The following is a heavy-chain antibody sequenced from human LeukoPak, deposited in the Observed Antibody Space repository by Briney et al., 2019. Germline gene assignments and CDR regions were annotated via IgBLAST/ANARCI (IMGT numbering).Heavy chain of an antibody. D-gene: IGHD4-23*01. CDR1: GGSINSY. V-gene: IGHV4-4*07. CDR3: ARDKRATVVTSFGWFDP. CDR2: ISGSGTI. Sequence: TSEALSLTCTVSGGSINSYWSWIRQPAGKGLEWIGRISGSGTITYNPALQSRLSISIDTSKNQFSLKLMSVTAADTAVYYCARDKRATVVTSFGWFDPWGQGTLVTVSS. J-gene: IGHJ5*02.